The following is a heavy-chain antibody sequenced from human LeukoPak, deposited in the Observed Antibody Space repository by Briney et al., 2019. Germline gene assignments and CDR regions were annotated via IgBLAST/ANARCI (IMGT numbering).Heavy chain of an antibody. CDR3: AKSRARREGSSGSIDY. CDR2: ISGGGDST. CDR1: GFTFSNYA. J-gene: IGHJ4*02. V-gene: IGHV3-23*01. Sequence: GGSLTLSCAASGFTFSNYAMSWVRQAPGKGLEWVSGISGGGDSTYYTASVEGRFTISRDGSKSTLYLQVNTLRAEDTAVYYCAKSRARREGSSGSIDYWGQGTLVTVSS. D-gene: IGHD3-22*01.